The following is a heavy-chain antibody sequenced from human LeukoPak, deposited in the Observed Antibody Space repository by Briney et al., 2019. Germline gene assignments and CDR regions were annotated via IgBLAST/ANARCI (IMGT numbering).Heavy chain of an antibody. Sequence: GGSLTLSCAASGFTFSSYWMHWVRQAPGKGLVWVSRINSDGSSTSYADSVKGRFTISRDNAKNTLYLQMNSLRAEDTAVYYCAKDVVGAINYFDYWGQGTLVTVSS. CDR1: GFTFSSYW. J-gene: IGHJ4*02. CDR3: AKDVVGAINYFDY. D-gene: IGHD1-26*01. CDR2: INSDGSST. V-gene: IGHV3-74*01.